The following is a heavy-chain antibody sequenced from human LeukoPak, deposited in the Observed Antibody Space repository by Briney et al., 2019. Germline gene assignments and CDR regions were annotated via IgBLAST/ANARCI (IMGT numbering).Heavy chain of an antibody. CDR1: GGSFSGYY. D-gene: IGHD1-1*01. CDR2: INHSEST. V-gene: IGHV4-34*01. Sequence: KPSETLSLTCVVYGGSFSGYYWSWIRQPPGKGLEWIGEINHSESTNYSPSLKSRVTISLDTSKNQFSLKLSSVTAADTAVYYCARGYNWNDGNWFDPWGQGTPVTVSS. CDR3: ARGYNWNDGNWFDP. J-gene: IGHJ5*02.